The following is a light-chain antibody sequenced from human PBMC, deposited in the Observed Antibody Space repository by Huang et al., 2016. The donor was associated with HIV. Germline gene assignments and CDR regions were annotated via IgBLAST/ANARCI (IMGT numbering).Light chain of an antibody. CDR3: QQYNNWPLT. V-gene: IGKV3-15*01. J-gene: IGKJ4*01. Sequence: EIVMTQSPATLSVSPGERVTLSCRASQSISYNLALYQQKPGQAPTLLIYDASTRATGIPARFSGGGSGTEFTLTISSLQSEDFAVYSCQQYNNWPLTFGGGTKVEIK. CDR2: DAS. CDR1: QSISYN.